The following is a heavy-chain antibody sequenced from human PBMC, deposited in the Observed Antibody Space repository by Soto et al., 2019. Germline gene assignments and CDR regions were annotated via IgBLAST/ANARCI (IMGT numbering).Heavy chain of an antibody. CDR1: GGTFSSYA. D-gene: IGHD6-19*01. CDR3: ARAGIAVAGRDGYWFDP. J-gene: IGHJ5*02. V-gene: IGHV1-69*01. Sequence: QVQLVQSGAEVKKPGASVKVSCKASGGTFSSYAISWLRQAPGQGLARMGGIIPIFGTANYAQKFQGRVTITADESTSTAYMELSSLRSEDTAVYYCARAGIAVAGRDGYWFDPWGQGSLVTVSA. CDR2: IIPIFGTA.